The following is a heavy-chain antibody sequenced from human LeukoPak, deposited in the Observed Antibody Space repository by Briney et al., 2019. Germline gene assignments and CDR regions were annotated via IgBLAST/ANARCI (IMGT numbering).Heavy chain of an antibody. J-gene: IGHJ3*02. V-gene: IGHV3-9*01. CDR1: GFTFDDYA. CDR2: ISWNSGSI. Sequence: PGGSLRLSCAASGFTFDDYAMHWVRQAPGRGLEWGSGISWNSGSIGYADSVNGRFTISRDNAKNSLYLQMNSLSAEDTSLYYCAKAMSAFDIWGQGTMVTVSS. CDR3: AKAMSAFDI.